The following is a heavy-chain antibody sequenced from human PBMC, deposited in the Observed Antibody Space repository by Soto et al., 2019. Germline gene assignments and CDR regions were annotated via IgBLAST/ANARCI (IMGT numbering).Heavy chain of an antibody. D-gene: IGHD3-10*01. CDR1: GGSISSGGYS. CDR3: ARVPGP. J-gene: IGHJ5*02. CDR2: IYHSGST. Sequence: PSETLSLTCAFSGGSISSGGYSWSWIRQPPGKGLEWIGYIYHSGSTYYNLSLKSRVTISVDRSKNQFSLKLSSVTAADTAVYYCARVPGPWGQGTLVTVSS. V-gene: IGHV4-30-2*01.